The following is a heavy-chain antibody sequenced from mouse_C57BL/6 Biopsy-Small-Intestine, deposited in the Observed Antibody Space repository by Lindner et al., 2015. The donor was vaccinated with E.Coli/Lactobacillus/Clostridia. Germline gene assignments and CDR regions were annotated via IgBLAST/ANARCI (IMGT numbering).Heavy chain of an antibody. CDR2: ISSGGSYT. Sequence: VQLQESGGDLVKPGGSLKLSCAASGFTFSSYGMSWVRQTPDKRLEWVATISSGGSYTYYPDSVKGRFTISRDNAKNTLYLQMSSLKSEDTAMYYCATTVVADYWGQGTTLTVPS. D-gene: IGHD1-1*01. CDR3: ATTVVADY. J-gene: IGHJ2*01. V-gene: IGHV5-6*01. CDR1: GFTFSSYG.